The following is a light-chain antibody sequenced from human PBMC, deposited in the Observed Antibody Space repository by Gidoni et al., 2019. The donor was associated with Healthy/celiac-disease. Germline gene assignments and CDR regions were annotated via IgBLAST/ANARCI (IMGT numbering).Light chain of an antibody. CDR1: QDISNY. V-gene: IGKV1-33*01. J-gene: IGKJ4*01. Sequence: DIQMTQSPSSLSASVGDRVTITCQASQDISNYLNWYQQKPGKAPKLLIYDASNLETGVPSRCSGSGSETDFTFTISSLQPEDIATYYCQQYDNLFTFGGGTKVEIK. CDR2: DAS. CDR3: QQYDNLFT.